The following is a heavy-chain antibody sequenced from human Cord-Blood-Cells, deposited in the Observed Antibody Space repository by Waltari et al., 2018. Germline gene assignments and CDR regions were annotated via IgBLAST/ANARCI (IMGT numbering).Heavy chain of an antibody. CDR2: IVPVCGTA. J-gene: IGHJ2*01. CDR1: GGTFSSYA. Sequence: QVQLVQSGAEVKKPGSSVKVSCKASGGTFSSYAISWVRQAPGPGLEWRGGIVPVCGTANYAQKFQGRVTSTADDSTSTAYMELSSRRAEDAAVYDCARPRGQYWYCDLWGRGTLVTVCS. V-gene: IGHV1-69*01. CDR3: ARPRGQYWYCDL.